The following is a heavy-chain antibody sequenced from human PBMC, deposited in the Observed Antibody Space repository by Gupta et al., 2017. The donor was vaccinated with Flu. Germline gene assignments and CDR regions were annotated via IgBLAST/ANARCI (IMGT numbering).Heavy chain of an antibody. CDR1: GARFRRCA. D-gene: IGHD3-10*01. CDR3: ASRPGGGVDVGVLDW. J-gene: IGHJ4*02. CDR2: ISYDGIYT. V-gene: IGHV3-30-3*01. Sequence: GQVVVSGGGVVQPGRSRSRCCGPAGARFRRCAMRGVRQAPGKALEWVAAISYDGIYTYYADSVRGRFTISRDNSKNTLYVQMNSLRVEDTATYYCASRPGGGVDVGVLDWWGQGTLVTVSS.